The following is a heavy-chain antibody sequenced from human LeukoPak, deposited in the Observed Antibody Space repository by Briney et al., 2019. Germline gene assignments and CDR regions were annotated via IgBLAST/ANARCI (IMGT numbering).Heavy chain of an antibody. CDR1: GYTFTSYY. CDR3: ARVLFVGGPFDY. Sequence: ASVKVSCKASGYTFTSYYMHWVRQAPGRGLEWMGIINPSGGSTSYAQKFQGRVTMTRDTSTSTVYMELSSLRSEDTAVYYCARVLFVGGPFDYGGQGTLVTVSS. V-gene: IGHV1-46*01. D-gene: IGHD2-2*01. CDR2: INPSGGST. J-gene: IGHJ4*02.